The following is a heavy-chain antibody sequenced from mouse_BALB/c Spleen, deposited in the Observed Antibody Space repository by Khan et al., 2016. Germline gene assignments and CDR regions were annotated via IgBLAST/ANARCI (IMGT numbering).Heavy chain of an antibody. V-gene: IGHV9-1*02. Sequence: QIQLVQSGPELKKPGETVKISCKASGYTFTDYGMNWVKQAPGKGLQWMGWINTYTGEPTYADDFKGRFAFSLETSVNTAYLQINNLKNEDMATYFCARFRSANYWGQGTTLTVSS. J-gene: IGHJ2*01. CDR1: GYTFTDYG. CDR3: ARFRSANY. CDR2: INTYTGEP. D-gene: IGHD6-1*01.